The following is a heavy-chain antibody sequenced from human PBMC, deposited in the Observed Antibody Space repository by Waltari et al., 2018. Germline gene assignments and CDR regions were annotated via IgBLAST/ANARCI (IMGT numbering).Heavy chain of an antibody. Sequence: EVQLVQSGAEVKKPGATVKISCKVSGYTFTDYYMHWVQQAPGKWLEGMGLVEPEAGETIYAGKVQGRVTMTADTSTDTAYMELSSLRSEDTAVYYCATVAAKFDPWGQGTLVTVSS. CDR3: ATVAAKFDP. CDR1: GYTFTDYY. D-gene: IGHD6-6*01. J-gene: IGHJ5*02. CDR2: VEPEAGET. V-gene: IGHV1-69-2*01.